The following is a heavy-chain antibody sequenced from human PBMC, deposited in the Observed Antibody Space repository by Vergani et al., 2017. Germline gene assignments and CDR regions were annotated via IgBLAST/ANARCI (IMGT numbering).Heavy chain of an antibody. Sequence: QVQLQESGPGLVKPSQTLSLTCTVSGGPISSGSYYWSWIRQPAGKGLEWIGRIYTSGSTNYTPSLKRRVTISVDTTKNQFSLNVSSVPAADTAVYYCARDGVYYGMDVWGQGTTVTVSS. V-gene: IGHV4-61*02. CDR2: IYTSGST. CDR3: ARDGVYYGMDV. D-gene: IGHD3-16*01. CDR1: GGPISSGSYY. J-gene: IGHJ6*02.